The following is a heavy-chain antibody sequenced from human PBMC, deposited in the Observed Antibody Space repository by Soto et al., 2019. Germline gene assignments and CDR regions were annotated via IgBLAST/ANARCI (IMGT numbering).Heavy chain of an antibody. V-gene: IGHV3-7*03. J-gene: IGHJ4*02. Sequence: GGSLTLSCEPSGFRISSYWMSWVRQAPGKGLEWVANIEPDGSEKYYVDSVKGRFTISRDNVEKSLYLQMNSLRVQDTAVYYCAREPLTWGQGTLVTVSS. CDR3: AREPLT. CDR2: IEPDGSEK. CDR1: GFRISSYW.